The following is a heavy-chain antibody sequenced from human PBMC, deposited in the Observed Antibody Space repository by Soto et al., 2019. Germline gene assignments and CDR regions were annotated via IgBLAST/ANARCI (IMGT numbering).Heavy chain of an antibody. CDR2: ISGSGGST. Sequence: EVQLLESGGGLVQPGGSLRLSCAASGFTFSSYAMSWVRQAPGKGLEWVSAISGSGGSTYYADSVKGRFTISRDNSKHTLYLQMNSLRAEDTAVYYCAKKDGYYYGSGSYHKYNWFDPWGQGTLVTVSS. J-gene: IGHJ5*02. V-gene: IGHV3-23*01. CDR1: GFTFSSYA. D-gene: IGHD3-10*01. CDR3: AKKDGYYYGSGSYHKYNWFDP.